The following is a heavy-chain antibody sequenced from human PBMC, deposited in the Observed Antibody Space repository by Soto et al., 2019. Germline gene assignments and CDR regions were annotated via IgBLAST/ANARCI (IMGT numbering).Heavy chain of an antibody. J-gene: IGHJ4*02. CDR3: ARXAXSGXYTAAY. Sequence: QVHMVQSGAEVKKPGASVRVSXXXSXXXXTNXDITXXXQAXXQGLEWMGWISTYNGNTNYAQNLQGRVTMTTDTSTSTAYMELRSLRSDDTAVYYXARXAXSGXYTAAYWGQGTLVTVSS. D-gene: IGHD3-22*01. CDR2: ISTYNGNT. V-gene: IGHV1-18*01. CDR1: XXXXTNXD.